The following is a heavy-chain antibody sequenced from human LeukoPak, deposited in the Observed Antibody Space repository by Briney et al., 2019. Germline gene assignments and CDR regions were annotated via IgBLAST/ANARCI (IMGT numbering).Heavy chain of an antibody. CDR1: GGTFSSYA. CDR3: ARGRDGGPYGYYYYYYMDV. Sequence: ASVKVSCKASGGTFSSYAISWVRQAPGQGLEWMGWINPNNGDTNYAQKFQDRVTMTRDTSISTAYMELSRLRSDDTAVYYCARGRDGGPYGYYYYYYMDVWGKGTTVTVSS. V-gene: IGHV1-2*02. CDR2: INPNNGDT. J-gene: IGHJ6*03. D-gene: IGHD5-24*01.